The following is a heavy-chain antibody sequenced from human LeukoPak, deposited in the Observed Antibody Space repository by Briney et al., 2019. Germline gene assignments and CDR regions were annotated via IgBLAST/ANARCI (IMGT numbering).Heavy chain of an antibody. CDR2: IYYSGST. V-gene: IGHV4-59*01. D-gene: IGHD4-17*01. CDR1: GGSISSYY. J-gene: IGHJ6*02. CDR3: AREDPQTTVPEGLDV. Sequence: PSETLSLTCTVSGGSISSYYWSWIRQPPGKGLEWIGYIYYSGSTNYNPSLKSRVTISVDTSKNQFSLKLSSVTAADTAVYYCAREDPQTTVPEGLDVWGQGTTVTVSS.